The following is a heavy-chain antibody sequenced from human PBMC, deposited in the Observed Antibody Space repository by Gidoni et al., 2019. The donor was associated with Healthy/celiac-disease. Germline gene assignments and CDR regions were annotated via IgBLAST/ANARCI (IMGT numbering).Heavy chain of an antibody. Sequence: QVQLVESGGGVVQPGRSLRLSCAASGFTFSSYGMHWVRQAPGKGLEWVAVIWYDGSNKYYADSVKGRFTISRDNSKNTLYLQMNSLRAEDTAVYYCARDKRPEYYDFWSGYYTYYYYYGMDVWGQGTTVTVSS. D-gene: IGHD3-3*01. V-gene: IGHV3-33*01. J-gene: IGHJ6*02. CDR2: IWYDGSNK. CDR3: ARDKRPEYYDFWSGYYTYYYYYGMDV. CDR1: GFTFSSYG.